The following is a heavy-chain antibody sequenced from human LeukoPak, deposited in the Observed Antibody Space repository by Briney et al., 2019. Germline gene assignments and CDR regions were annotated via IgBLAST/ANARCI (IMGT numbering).Heavy chain of an antibody. V-gene: IGHV3-73*01. CDR1: GFTFSGSA. CDR3: GSVVREGEDY. CDR2: IRSKANSYAT. J-gene: IGHJ4*02. Sequence: GGSLRLSCAASGFTFSGSAMHWVRQASGKGLEWVGRIRSKANSYATAYAASVKGRFTISRDDSKNTAYLQMNSLKTEDTAVYYCGSVVREGEDYWGQGTLVTVSS. D-gene: IGHD3-10*01.